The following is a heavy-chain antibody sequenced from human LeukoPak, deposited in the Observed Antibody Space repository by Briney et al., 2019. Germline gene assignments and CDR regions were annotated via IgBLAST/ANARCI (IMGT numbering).Heavy chain of an antibody. V-gene: IGHV4-34*01. J-gene: IGHJ6*04. D-gene: IGHD2-2*02. CDR2: INHSGST. CDR3: ATGRYCSSTSCYTSYYYGMDV. Sequence: SETLSLTCSVSGASISGGTYYWSWIRQPPGKGLEWIGEINHSGSTNYNPSLKSRVTISVDTSKNQFSLKLSSVTAADTAVYYCATGRYCSSTSCYTSYYYGMDVWGKGTTVTVSS. CDR1: GASISGGTYY.